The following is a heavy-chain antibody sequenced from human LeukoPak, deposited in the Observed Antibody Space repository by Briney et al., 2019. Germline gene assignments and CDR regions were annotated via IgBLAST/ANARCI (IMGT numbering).Heavy chain of an antibody. CDR3: ARDLLAVAATGIGFDY. D-gene: IGHD6-19*01. Sequence: GGSLRLSCAASGFTFSRYWMSWVRQAPGKGLECVANMKQDGSEKYYVDSVKGRFTISRDNAKNSLFLQMNSLRAEDTAVYYCARDLLAVAATGIGFDYWGQGTLVTVSS. J-gene: IGHJ4*02. CDR2: MKQDGSEK. V-gene: IGHV3-7*01. CDR1: GFTFSRYW.